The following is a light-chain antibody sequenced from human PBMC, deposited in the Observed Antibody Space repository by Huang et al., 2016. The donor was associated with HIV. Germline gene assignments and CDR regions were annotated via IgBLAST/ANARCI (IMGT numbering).Light chain of an antibody. V-gene: IGKV3-11*01. CDR2: DAS. Sequence: ETVLTQSPDTLSLSPGERAILFCRASQSVVNLAWYLHKVGQAPRLLISDASNRASGIPARFSGSGSGTDFTLTVNILEPEDSAVYYCQQRSAWPPITFGQGTRLEIK. CDR1: QSVVN. CDR3: QQRSAWPPIT. J-gene: IGKJ5*01.